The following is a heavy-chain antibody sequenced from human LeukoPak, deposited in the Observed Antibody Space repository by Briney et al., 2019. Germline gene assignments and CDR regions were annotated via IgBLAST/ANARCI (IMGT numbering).Heavy chain of an antibody. V-gene: IGHV3-21*01. CDR1: GFTFTSFS. Sequence: GGSLRLSCAASGFTFTSFSFNWVRQAPGKGLEWVSSINTVANYIYYADSVRGRFTISRDNAKNSVYLQMDSLRAEDTGVYYCARLRRNGDSGGFYYYYDYWGQGTLGTVSS. CDR2: INTVANYI. CDR3: ARLRRNGDSGGFYYYYDY. D-gene: IGHD3-22*01. J-gene: IGHJ4*02.